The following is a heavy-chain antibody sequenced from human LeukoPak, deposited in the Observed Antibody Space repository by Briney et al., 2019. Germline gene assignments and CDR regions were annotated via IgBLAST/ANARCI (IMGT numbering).Heavy chain of an antibody. D-gene: IGHD3-22*01. CDR1: GFTFSSYA. CDR3: ARGGGYYDSSGYSDFDY. J-gene: IGHJ4*02. Sequence: GGSLRLSCAASGFTFSSYAMHWVRQAPGKGLEWVAVISYDGSNKYYADSVKGRFTISRDNSKDTLYLQMNSLRAEDTAVYYCARGGGYYDSSGYSDFDYWGQGTLVTVSS. CDR2: ISYDGSNK. V-gene: IGHV3-30*04.